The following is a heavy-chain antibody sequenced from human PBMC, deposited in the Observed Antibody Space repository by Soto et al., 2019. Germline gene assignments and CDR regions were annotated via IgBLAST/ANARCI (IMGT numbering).Heavy chain of an antibody. D-gene: IGHD3-3*01. Sequence: EVQLVESGGGLVQPGGSLRLSCAASGFTFSSYWMSWVRQAPGKGLEWVANIKQDGSEKYYVDSVKGRFTISRDNAKHSLYLQMNSLRDEDTAVYYCARAGGYDFRMDVWGQGTTVTVSS. CDR1: GFTFSSYW. CDR2: IKQDGSEK. J-gene: IGHJ6*02. CDR3: ARAGGYDFRMDV. V-gene: IGHV3-7*01.